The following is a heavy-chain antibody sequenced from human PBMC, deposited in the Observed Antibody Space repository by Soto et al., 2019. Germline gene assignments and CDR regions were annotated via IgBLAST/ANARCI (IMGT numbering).Heavy chain of an antibody. CDR2: VYYTGST. V-gene: IGHV4-59*01. CDR1: GASISSSY. Sequence: SETLSLTCTVSGASISSSYWSWIRQSPGKGLEWIGYVYYTGSTNYNPSLKSRVTISVDTSKNQFSLKLTSVTAADTAIYYCARGYYDSNGQSNTFDIWGQGTKVTVSS. D-gene: IGHD3-22*01. CDR3: ARGYYDSNGQSNTFDI. J-gene: IGHJ3*02.